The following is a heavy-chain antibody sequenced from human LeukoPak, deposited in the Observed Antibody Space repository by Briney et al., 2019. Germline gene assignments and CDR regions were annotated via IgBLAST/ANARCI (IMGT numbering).Heavy chain of an antibody. D-gene: IGHD3-3*02. CDR3: ARVGDHFHWYLDL. CDR2: LYSGSDT. J-gene: IGHJ2*01. Sequence: GGSLRLSCAASGFSVSTKYMNWVRQAPGKGLEWVSILYSGSDTYYRVSVAGRFIISRDSSKNPLFLQMNDLRVEDTAVYYCARVGDHFHWYLDLWGRGTLVTVSS. CDR1: GFSVSTKY. V-gene: IGHV3-53*01.